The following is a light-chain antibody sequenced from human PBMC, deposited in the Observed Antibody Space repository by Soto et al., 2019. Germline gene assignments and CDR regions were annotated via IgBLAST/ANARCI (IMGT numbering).Light chain of an antibody. CDR2: DVS. Sequence: QSALTQPRSVSGSPGQSVTISCTGTSSDVGGYHYVSWYQQHPGKAPKLMIYDVSKRPSGVPDRFSGSKSGNTASLTISGLQAEDEADYYCCSYAGSYKGYVFGPGTKLNVL. CDR1: SSDVGGYHY. J-gene: IGLJ1*01. V-gene: IGLV2-11*01. CDR3: CSYAGSYKGYV.